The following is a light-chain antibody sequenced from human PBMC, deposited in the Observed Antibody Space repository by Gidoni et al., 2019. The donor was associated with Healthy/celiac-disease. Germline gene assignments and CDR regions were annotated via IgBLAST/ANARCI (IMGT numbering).Light chain of an antibody. CDR3: MQALQTPVT. V-gene: IGKV2-28*01. Sequence: DIVMTQSPLSLPFTPGEPASISCRSSQSLLHSNGYNYLDWYMQKPGQSPQLLIYLGSNRASGVPDRFSGSGSGTDFTLKISRVEAEDVGVYYCMQALQTPVTFXQXTRLEIK. CDR1: QSLLHSNGYNY. J-gene: IGKJ5*01. CDR2: LGS.